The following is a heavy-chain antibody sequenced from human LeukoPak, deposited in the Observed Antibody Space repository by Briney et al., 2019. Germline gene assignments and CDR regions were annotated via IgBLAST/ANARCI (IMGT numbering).Heavy chain of an antibody. D-gene: IGHD3-10*01. J-gene: IGHJ4*02. V-gene: IGHV3-30*02. Sequence: PGGSLRLSCAASGFTFSSYVMHWVRQAPGKGLEWVAFIRYSGSNKYYADSVKGRFTISRDNSKNTLDLQMNRLRAEDKAVYYCATERSGSNDYWGEGCLVTVYS. CDR1: GFTFSSYV. CDR3: ATERSGSNDY. CDR2: IRYSGSNK.